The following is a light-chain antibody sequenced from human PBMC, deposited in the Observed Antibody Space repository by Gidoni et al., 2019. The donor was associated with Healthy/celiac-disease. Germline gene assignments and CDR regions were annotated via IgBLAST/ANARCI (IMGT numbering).Light chain of an antibody. V-gene: IGKV3-20*01. CDR1: QSVSSSY. CDR3: QQYGSSPRIT. CDR2: GAS. Sequence: EIVLTQSPGTLSLSPGERATLSCRASQSVSSSYLAWYQQKTGQAPRLLIYGASSRATGIPDRFSGSGSGTAFTLTISRLEPEDFAVYYCQQYGSSPRITFGQGTRLEIK. J-gene: IGKJ5*01.